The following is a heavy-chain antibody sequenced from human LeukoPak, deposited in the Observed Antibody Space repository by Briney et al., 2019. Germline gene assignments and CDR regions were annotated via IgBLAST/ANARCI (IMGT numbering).Heavy chain of an antibody. CDR3: ARGTHTIFGVVTPMGGDAFDI. Sequence: PSETLSLPCTVSGGSISSYYWSWIRQPAGKGLEWIGRIYTSGSTNYNPSLKSRVTMSVDTPKNPSSLKLSSVTAADTSVYYCARGTHTIFGVVTPMGGDAFDIWGQGTMVTVSS. CDR2: IYTSGST. V-gene: IGHV4-4*07. CDR1: GGSISSYY. D-gene: IGHD3-3*01. J-gene: IGHJ3*02.